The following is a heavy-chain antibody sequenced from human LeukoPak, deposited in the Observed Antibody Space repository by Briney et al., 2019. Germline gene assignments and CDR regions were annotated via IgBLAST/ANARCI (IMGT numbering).Heavy chain of an antibody. CDR1: GYTFTGYY. CDR2: INPNSGGT. J-gene: IGHJ4*02. CDR3: AREFPRIAAAGTAY. D-gene: IGHD6-13*01. Sequence: ASVKVSCKASGYTFTGYYMHWVRQAPGQGLEWMGWINPNSGGTDYAQKFQGRVTMTRDTSISTAYMELSRLRSDDTAVYYCAREFPRIAAAGTAYWGQGTLVTVSS. V-gene: IGHV1-2*02.